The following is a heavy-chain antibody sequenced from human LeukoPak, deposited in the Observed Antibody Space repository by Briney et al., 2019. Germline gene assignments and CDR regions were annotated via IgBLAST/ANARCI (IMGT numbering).Heavy chain of an antibody. CDR3: ARVIIKGSTSCYFGY. D-gene: IGHD2-2*01. V-gene: IGHV4-4*07. Sequence: SETLSLTCTVSGGSISSYYWSWIRQPAGKGLEWIGRIYTSGSTNYNPSLKSRVTMSVDTSKNQFSLKLSSVTAADTAVYYCARVIIKGSTSCYFGYWGQGTLVTVSS. J-gene: IGHJ4*02. CDR1: GGSISSYY. CDR2: IYTSGST.